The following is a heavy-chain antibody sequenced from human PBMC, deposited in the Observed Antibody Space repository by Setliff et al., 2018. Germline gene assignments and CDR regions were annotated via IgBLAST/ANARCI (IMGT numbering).Heavy chain of an antibody. CDR3: ATKAVAGT. Sequence: PGGSLRLSCAASGFTFSSYTMNWVRQAPGKGLEWVAYISSSGSLIYYPDSVKGRFTISRDNAKKSVDLQMNSLRAEDTAVYYCATKAVAGTGGQGTLVTVSS. CDR1: GFTFSSYT. D-gene: IGHD6-19*01. V-gene: IGHV3-48*04. CDR2: ISSSGSLI. J-gene: IGHJ4*02.